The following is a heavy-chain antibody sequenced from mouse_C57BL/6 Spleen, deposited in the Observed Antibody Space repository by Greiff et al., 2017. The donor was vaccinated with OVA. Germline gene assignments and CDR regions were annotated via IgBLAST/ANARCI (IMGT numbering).Heavy chain of an antibody. CDR3: GRSGYGNYEGY. Sequence: VQLQQSGPELVKPGTSVKMSCKASGYTFTDYNMHWVKQSHGKSLEWIGYINPNNGGTSYNQKFKGKATLTVNKSSSTAYMELRSLTSEDSAVCYCGRSGYGNYEGYWGQGTTLTVSS. J-gene: IGHJ2*01. D-gene: IGHD2-1*01. CDR1: GYTFTDYN. V-gene: IGHV1-22*01. CDR2: INPNNGGT.